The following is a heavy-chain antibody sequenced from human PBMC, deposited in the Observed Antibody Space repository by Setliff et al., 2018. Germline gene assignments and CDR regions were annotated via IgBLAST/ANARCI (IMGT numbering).Heavy chain of an antibody. D-gene: IGHD3-10*02. V-gene: IGHV3-74*01. CDR1: GFTFSSHW. Sequence: PGGSLRLSCAAAGFTFSSHWMHWVRQAPGKRLMWVSRINNDGSSTTYEDSVKGRFTISRDNAKNTLYLQMNSLRAEDTAVYYCAKEYDQPMTMYAFDLWGQGTMVTVSS. J-gene: IGHJ3*01. CDR3: AKEYDQPMTMYAFDL. CDR2: INNDGSST.